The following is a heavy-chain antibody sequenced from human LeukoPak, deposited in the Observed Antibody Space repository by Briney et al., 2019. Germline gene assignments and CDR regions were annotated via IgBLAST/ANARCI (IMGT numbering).Heavy chain of an antibody. J-gene: IGHJ6*02. CDR2: IYPRDGST. D-gene: IGHD4-23*01. V-gene: IGHV1-46*01. Sequence: ASVKVSCKASGYTFTSNYIHWVRQAPGQGLEWMGMIYPRDGSTSYAQKFQGRVTMTRDTSTSTVYMELSSLRSEDTAVYYCARESTVAIYYYYYGMDVWGQGTTVTVSS. CDR1: GYTFTSNY. CDR3: ARESTVAIYYYYYGMDV.